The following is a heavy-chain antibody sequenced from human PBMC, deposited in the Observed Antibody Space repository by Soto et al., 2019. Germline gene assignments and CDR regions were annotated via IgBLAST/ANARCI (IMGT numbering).Heavy chain of an antibody. CDR1: GFIFSNYG. J-gene: IGHJ5*02. V-gene: IGHV3-23*01. Sequence: EVQVLESGGGLVQPGGSLRLSCAASGFIFSNYGMSWVRQAPGKGLEWVSAISGSDGRTYYADSVKGRFTISRDNSKNTVYLQMNSLRTEDTAVYYCPKGGGVPGRPDWPVFDPWGQGTLVTVSS. CDR3: PKGGGVPGRPDWPVFDP. CDR2: ISGSDGRT. D-gene: IGHD6-6*01.